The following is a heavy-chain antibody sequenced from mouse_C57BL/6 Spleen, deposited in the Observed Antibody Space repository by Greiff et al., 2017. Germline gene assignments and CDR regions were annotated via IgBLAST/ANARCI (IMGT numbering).Heavy chain of an antibody. V-gene: IGHV1-76*01. CDR3: ARFGYCIYYFDY. Sequence: VQLQQSGAELVRPGASVTLSCKASGYTFTDYYINWVKQRPGQGLEWIARIYPGSGNTYYNEKFKGKATLTAEKSSSTAYMQLSSLTSEDSAVYFCARFGYCIYYFDYWGQGTTLTVSS. CDR2: IYPGSGNT. J-gene: IGHJ2*01. D-gene: IGHD1-2*01. CDR1: GYTFTDYY.